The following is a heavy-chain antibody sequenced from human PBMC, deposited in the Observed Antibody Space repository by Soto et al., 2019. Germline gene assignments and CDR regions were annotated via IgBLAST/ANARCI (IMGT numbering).Heavy chain of an antibody. V-gene: IGHV1-3*01. CDR2: INAGNRNT. J-gene: IGHJ3*02. Sequence: GASVKVSCKASGYTFTNYAIHWVRQAPGQRLEWMGWINAGNRNTEYSQKFQGRIIMTKDTSANTAHMELSSLTSEDTAVYYCARGYDYFWGIYLSDPFDIWGQGKMVTVSS. CDR1: GYTFTNYA. D-gene: IGHD3-16*02. CDR3: ARGYDYFWGIYLSDPFDI.